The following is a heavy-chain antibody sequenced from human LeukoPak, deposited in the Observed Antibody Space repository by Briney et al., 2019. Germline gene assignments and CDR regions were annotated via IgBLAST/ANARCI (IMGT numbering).Heavy chain of an antibody. CDR1: GFIFGDYA. D-gene: IGHD3-22*01. Sequence: TGGSLRLSCAASGFIFGDYAMHWVRQAPGKGLEWVSGIIWNSGTIGYADSVKGRFTISRDNAKNSLYLQMNSLRPEDTALYYCVKARDTGGYYYRGDFDYWGQGTLVTVSS. CDR3: VKARDTGGYYYRGDFDY. J-gene: IGHJ4*02. V-gene: IGHV3-9*01. CDR2: IIWNSGTI.